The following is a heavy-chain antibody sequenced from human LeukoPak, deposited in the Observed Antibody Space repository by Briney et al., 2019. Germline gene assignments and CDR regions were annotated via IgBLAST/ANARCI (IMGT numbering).Heavy chain of an antibody. V-gene: IGHV1-18*01. CDR2: ISAYNGNT. D-gene: IGHD3-10*01. Sequence: ASVKVSCKASGYTFIIYGISWVRQAPGQGLEWMGWISAYNGNTNYAQKLQGRVTMTTDTSTSTAYMELRSLRSDDTAVYYCARGTMVRGVTYYYYGMDVWGQGTTVTVSS. CDR1: GYTFIIYG. CDR3: ARGTMVRGVTYYYYGMDV. J-gene: IGHJ6*02.